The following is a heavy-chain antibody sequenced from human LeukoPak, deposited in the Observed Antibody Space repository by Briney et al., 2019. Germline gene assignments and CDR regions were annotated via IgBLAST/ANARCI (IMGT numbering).Heavy chain of an antibody. CDR1: GGSINSYY. V-gene: IGHV4-59*08. J-gene: IGHJ3*01. D-gene: IGHD3-3*01. CDR3: ARGLFYDSWSGYRDAFDF. Sequence: SETLSLTCTVSGGSINSYYWSWIRQPPGKGLQWIGCIHYSGSTNYNPSLKSRVTISVDTSKNQFSLKLSSVTAADTAVYYCARGLFYDSWSGYRDAFDFWGQGTMVTVSS. CDR2: IHYSGST.